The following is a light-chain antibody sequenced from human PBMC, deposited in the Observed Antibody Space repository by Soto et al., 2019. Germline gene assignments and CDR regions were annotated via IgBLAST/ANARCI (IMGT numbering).Light chain of an antibody. CDR1: QSVSSN. J-gene: IGKJ2*01. CDR2: GAS. Sequence: EIVMTQSPATLSVSPGERATLSCRASQSVSSNLAWYQQKPGQAPRLLIYGASTRATGIPARFSGSGSGTEFTLTISSLQSEDFAVYYCQQYNNWPPPYTFGQGTKLENK. CDR3: QQYNNWPPPYT. V-gene: IGKV3-15*01.